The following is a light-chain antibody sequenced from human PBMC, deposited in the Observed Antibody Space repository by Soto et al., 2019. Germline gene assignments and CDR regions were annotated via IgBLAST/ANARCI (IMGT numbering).Light chain of an antibody. Sequence: DIQMTQSPSSLSASVGDRVTITCRTSRYINNYLHWYQQKPGKAPKLLVYAASSLQSGVPSRFSRSVSGTDFTLSMSSLQPKDFATYYCQKSFSIPRTYGQGTKVDI. J-gene: IGKJ1*01. V-gene: IGKV1-39*01. CDR2: AAS. CDR1: RYINNY. CDR3: QKSFSIPRT.